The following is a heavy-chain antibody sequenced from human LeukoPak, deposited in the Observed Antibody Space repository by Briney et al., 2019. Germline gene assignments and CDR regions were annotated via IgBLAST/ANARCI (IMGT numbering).Heavy chain of an antibody. V-gene: IGHV3-48*01. D-gene: IGHD4-23*01. CDR1: GFTFSPYS. J-gene: IGHJ4*02. CDR3: AKSYSYGGNEETYFDY. Sequence: TGGSLRLSCAASGFTFSPYSMNWIRQAPGKGLEWVSYITGSSNRIHYADSVRGRFTISRDNAMNSLHLQMNSLRAEDTAVYYCAKSYSYGGNEETYFDYWGQGTLVTVSS. CDR2: ITGSSNRI.